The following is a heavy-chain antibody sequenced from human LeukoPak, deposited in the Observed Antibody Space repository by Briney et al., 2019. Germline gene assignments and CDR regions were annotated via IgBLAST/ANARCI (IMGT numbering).Heavy chain of an antibody. D-gene: IGHD3-22*01. Sequence: PSETLSLTCTVSGGSISSYYWSWIRQPPGEGLEWIGYIYYSGSTNYNPSLKSRVTISVDTSKNQFSLKLSSVTAADTAVYYCARGDDSSGYYYLGFDYWGQGTLVTVSS. V-gene: IGHV4-59*08. CDR3: ARGDDSSGYYYLGFDY. CDR2: IYYSGST. CDR1: GGSISSYY. J-gene: IGHJ4*02.